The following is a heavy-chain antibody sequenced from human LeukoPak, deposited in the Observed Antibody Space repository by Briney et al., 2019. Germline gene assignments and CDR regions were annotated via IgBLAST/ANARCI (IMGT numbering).Heavy chain of an antibody. CDR2: IRYDGSNK. D-gene: IGHD6-13*01. J-gene: IGHJ6*03. CDR1: GFTFSSYA. CDR3: AKDPAAAGAYYYMDV. Sequence: GGSLRLSCAASGFTFSSYAMHWVRQAPGKGLEWVAFIRYDGSNKYYADSVKGRFTISRDNSKNTLYLQMNSLRAEDTAVYYCAKDPAAAGAYYYMDVWGKGTTVTVSS. V-gene: IGHV3-30*02.